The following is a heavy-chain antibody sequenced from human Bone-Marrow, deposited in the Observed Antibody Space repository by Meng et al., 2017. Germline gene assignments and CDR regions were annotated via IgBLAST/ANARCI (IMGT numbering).Heavy chain of an antibody. CDR1: GYTFPDYW. D-gene: IGHD6-19*01. CDR2: IIPIFGTA. CDR3: ARGSQTVAGIFGAFDI. Sequence: SVKVSCKASGYTFPDYWLHWVRRAPGQGLEWMGGIIPIFGTANYAQKFQGRVTITTDESTSTAYMELSSLRSEDTAVYYCARGSQTVAGIFGAFDIWGQGTMVTVSS. V-gene: IGHV1-69*05. J-gene: IGHJ3*02.